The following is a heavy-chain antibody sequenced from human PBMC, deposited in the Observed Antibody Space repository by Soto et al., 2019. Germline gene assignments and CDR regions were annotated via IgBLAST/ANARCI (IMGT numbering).Heavy chain of an antibody. CDR2: ISGSGDRT. V-gene: IGHV3-23*01. CDR3: AKAFGYTSTWYARKWFDP. J-gene: IGHJ5*02. CDR1: GFTFNTKG. D-gene: IGHD6-13*01. Sequence: GGSLRLSCEASGFTFNTKGMSWIRQAPGKGLEWVSAISGSGDRTNYAASVKGRFAISRDNSMNMLSLQMNSLRAEDTAVYYCAKAFGYTSTWYARKWFDPWGQGSLVTVSS.